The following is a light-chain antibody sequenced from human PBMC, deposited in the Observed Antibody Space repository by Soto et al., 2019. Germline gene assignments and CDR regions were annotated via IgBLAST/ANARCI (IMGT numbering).Light chain of an antibody. J-gene: IGKJ1*01. CDR3: QQYWGSSWT. CDR2: GAS. Sequence: EIVLTQSPGTLSLSPGDRATLSCRASQSVSTSYLAWYQQKFGQAPRLLVYGASSRATGIPDRFSGSGSGTDFTLTISRLEPEDFSMYYCQQYWGSSWTFGQGTKVEIK. V-gene: IGKV3-20*01. CDR1: QSVSTSY.